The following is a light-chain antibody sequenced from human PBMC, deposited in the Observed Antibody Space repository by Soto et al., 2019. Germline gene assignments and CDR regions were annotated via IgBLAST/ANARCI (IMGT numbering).Light chain of an antibody. CDR3: MQGTYWPYT. J-gene: IGKJ2*01. CDR2: SVS. CDR1: QSLLYSDGNTY. V-gene: IGKV2-30*01. Sequence: EVVMTQSPLSLPVTIGQPASISCRSSQSLLYSDGNTYLIWYQQRPGRSPRRLVYSVSNRDSGVPDRFSGSGSGTDFTLKIDRVEAEDGGVYYCMQGTYWPYTFGQGTKLEI.